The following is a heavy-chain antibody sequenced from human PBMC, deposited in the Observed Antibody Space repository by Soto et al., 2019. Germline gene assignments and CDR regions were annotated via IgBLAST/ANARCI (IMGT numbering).Heavy chain of an antibody. CDR1: GFNFGFFG. V-gene: IGHV3-30*03. Sequence: QIQLVESGGDVVQDGKSLRLSCADSGFNFGFFGMHWVRQAPGKGLEWVAFISGDGINTQYADSVRGRFTLSRDYSRKTMYLQMDSLRDEDTALYYCARGNLSFDFDSWGLGTLVTVSS. CDR3: ARGNLSFDFDS. CDR2: ISGDGINT. D-gene: IGHD1-26*01. J-gene: IGHJ4*02.